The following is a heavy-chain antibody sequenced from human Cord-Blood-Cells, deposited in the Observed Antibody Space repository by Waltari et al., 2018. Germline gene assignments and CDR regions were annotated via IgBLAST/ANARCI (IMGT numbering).Heavy chain of an antibody. V-gene: IGHV3-7*01. J-gene: IGHJ4*02. CDR1: GFTFSSSG. Sequence: EVQLVESGGGLVQPGGSLRLSCAASGFTFSSSGMSWVRKAPGKGLEWVANIKQDGSEKYYVDSVKGRFTISRDNAKNSLYLQMNSLRAEDTAVYYCAQWAVAGSFDYWGQGTLVTVSS. CDR2: IKQDGSEK. CDR3: AQWAVAGSFDY. D-gene: IGHD6-19*01.